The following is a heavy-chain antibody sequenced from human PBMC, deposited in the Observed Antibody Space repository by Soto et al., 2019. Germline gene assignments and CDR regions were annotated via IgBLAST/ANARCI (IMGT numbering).Heavy chain of an antibody. CDR2: IYWNDDK. J-gene: IGHJ5*02. V-gene: IGHV2-5*01. Sequence: SGPTLVNPTQTLTLTCTFSVFSLSTSGVGVGWIRQPPGKALEWLALIYWNDDKRYSPSLKSRLTITKDTSKNQVVLTMTNMDPVDTATYYCAHRPYCYDSSGYSLPWGQGTLVTVSS. CDR1: VFSLSTSGVG. CDR3: AHRPYCYDSSGYSLP. D-gene: IGHD3-22*01.